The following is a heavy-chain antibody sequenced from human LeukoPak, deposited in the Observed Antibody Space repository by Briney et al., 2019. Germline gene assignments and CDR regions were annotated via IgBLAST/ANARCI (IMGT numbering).Heavy chain of an antibody. CDR3: ARHFTTRFDP. Sequence: PSETLSLTCTVSGGTISSYYWSWIRQPPGKGLEWIGYIYYSGSTNYNPSLKSRVTISVDTSKNQFSLKLSSVTAADTAVYYCARHFTTRFDPWGQGTLVTVSS. CDR1: GGTISSYY. D-gene: IGHD3-22*01. J-gene: IGHJ5*02. CDR2: IYYSGST. V-gene: IGHV4-59*08.